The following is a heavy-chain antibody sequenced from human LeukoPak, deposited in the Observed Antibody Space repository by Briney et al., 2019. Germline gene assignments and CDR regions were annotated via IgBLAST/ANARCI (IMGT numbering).Heavy chain of an antibody. CDR3: AKPPGDYYDSSGYYYGFGY. CDR1: GFTLSSYA. Sequence: GGSLRLSCAASGFTLSSYAMSWVRQAPGKGLEWVSAISGSGGSTYYADSVKGRFTISRDNSKNTLYLQMNSLRAEDTAVYYCAKPPGDYYDSSGYYYGFGYWGQGTLVTVSS. CDR2: ISGSGGST. D-gene: IGHD3-22*01. V-gene: IGHV3-23*01. J-gene: IGHJ4*02.